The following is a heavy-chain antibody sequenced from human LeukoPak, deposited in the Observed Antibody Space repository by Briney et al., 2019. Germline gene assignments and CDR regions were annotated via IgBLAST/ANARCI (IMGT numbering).Heavy chain of an antibody. CDR1: GYTFTGYY. V-gene: IGHV1-18*04. J-gene: IGHJ4*02. CDR2: ISAYNGNT. D-gene: IGHD1-26*01. CDR3: ARVGVGATTGDY. Sequence: ASVKVSCKASGYTFTGYYMHWVRQAPGQGLEWMGWISAYNGNTNYAQKLQGRVTMTTDTSTSTAYMELRSLRSDDTAVYYCARVGVGATTGDYWGQGTLVTVSS.